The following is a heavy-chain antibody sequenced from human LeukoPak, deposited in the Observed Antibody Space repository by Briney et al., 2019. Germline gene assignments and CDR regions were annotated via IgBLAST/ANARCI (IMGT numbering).Heavy chain of an antibody. CDR1: GYSFTNSW. CDR2: IYPGDSDT. V-gene: IGHV5-51*01. CDR3: ARQMVVAATWGGGVDY. J-gene: IGHJ4*02. D-gene: IGHD2-15*01. Sequence: KDGESLKISCKGSGYSFTNSWIAWVRQTPGKGLEWMGIIYPGDSDTRYSPSFQGQVTISADKSISTAYLQWSSLKASDTAMYYCARQMVVAATWGGGVDYWGQGTLVTVSS.